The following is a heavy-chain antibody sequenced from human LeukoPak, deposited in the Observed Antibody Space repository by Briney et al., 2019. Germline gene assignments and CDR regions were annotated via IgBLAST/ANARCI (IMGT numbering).Heavy chain of an antibody. Sequence: GASVKVSCKASGGTFSSYAISWVRQAPGQGLEWMGGIIPIFGTANYAQKFQGRVTITADESTSTAYMELSSLRSEDTAVYYCARDTEVVPAAIHAFDIWGQGTMVTVSS. CDR1: GGTFSSYA. J-gene: IGHJ3*02. D-gene: IGHD2-2*01. CDR3: ARDTEVVPAAIHAFDI. CDR2: IIPIFGTA. V-gene: IGHV1-69*13.